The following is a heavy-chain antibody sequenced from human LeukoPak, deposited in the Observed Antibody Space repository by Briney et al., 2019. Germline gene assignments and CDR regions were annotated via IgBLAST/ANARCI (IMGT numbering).Heavy chain of an antibody. Sequence: QPGGSLRLSCAVSGFTFSNYAMSWVRQAPGKGLEWVSAISGSGGSTYYADSVKGRFTISRDNSKNTLYLQMNSLRAEDTAVYYCAKMSRFLEWLFDYWGQGTLVTVSS. V-gene: IGHV3-23*01. CDR3: AKMSRFLEWLFDY. CDR1: GFTFSNYA. J-gene: IGHJ4*02. CDR2: ISGSGGST. D-gene: IGHD3-3*01.